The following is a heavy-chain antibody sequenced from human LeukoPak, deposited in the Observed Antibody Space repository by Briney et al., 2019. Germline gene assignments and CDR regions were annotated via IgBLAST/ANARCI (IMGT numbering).Heavy chain of an antibody. J-gene: IGHJ4*02. CDR3: ASRRAIFGVVDY. V-gene: IGHV4-39*01. CDR1: GGSISSSSYY. Sequence: SETLSLTCTVSGGSISSSSYYWGWIRQLPGKGLEWIGSIYYSGSTYYNPSLKSRVTISVDTSKNQFSLKLSSVTAADTAVYYCASRRAIFGVVDYWGQGTLVTVSS. CDR2: IYYSGST. D-gene: IGHD3-3*01.